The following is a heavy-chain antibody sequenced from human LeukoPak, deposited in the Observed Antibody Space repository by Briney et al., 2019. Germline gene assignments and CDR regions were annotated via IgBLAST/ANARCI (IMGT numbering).Heavy chain of an antibody. D-gene: IGHD1-26*01. CDR3: ARNSGSYYHY. V-gene: IGHV3-48*04. J-gene: IGHJ4*02. Sequence: GGSLRLSCAASGFTFSSYSMNWVRQAPGKGLEWVSYISSSSSTIYYADSVKGRFTISRDNAKSSLYLQMNGLRAEDTAVYYCARNSGSYYHYWGQGTLVTVSS. CDR2: ISSSSSTI. CDR1: GFTFSSYS.